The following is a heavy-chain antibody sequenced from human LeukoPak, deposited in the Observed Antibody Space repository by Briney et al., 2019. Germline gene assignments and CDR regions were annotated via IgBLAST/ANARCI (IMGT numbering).Heavy chain of an antibody. Sequence: GGSLRLSCAASGFTFSSYGMHWVRQAPGKGLEWVAFIRYDGSNKYYADSVKGRFTISRDNSKNTLYLQMNSLRAEDTAVYYCAKPAYSSGGRPNYNWFDPWGQGTLVTVSS. CDR1: GFTFSSYG. CDR3: AKPAYSSGGRPNYNWFDP. J-gene: IGHJ5*02. D-gene: IGHD6-19*01. CDR2: IRYDGSNK. V-gene: IGHV3-30*02.